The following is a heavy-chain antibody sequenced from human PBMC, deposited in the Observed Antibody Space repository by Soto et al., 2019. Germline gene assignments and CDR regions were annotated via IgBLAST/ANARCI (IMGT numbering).Heavy chain of an antibody. J-gene: IGHJ5*02. CDR1: GGSISSYY. V-gene: IGHV4-59*01. CDR2: IYYSGST. CDR3: ARGLGHGSWFDP. Sequence: QVQLQESGPGLVKPSETLSLTCTVSGGSISSYYWSWIRQPPGKGLEWIGYIYYSGSTNYNPSLKSRVTISVDTSKNQFSLKLSSVTAADTAVYYCARGLGHGSWFDPWGQGTLVTVSS. D-gene: IGHD2-21*01.